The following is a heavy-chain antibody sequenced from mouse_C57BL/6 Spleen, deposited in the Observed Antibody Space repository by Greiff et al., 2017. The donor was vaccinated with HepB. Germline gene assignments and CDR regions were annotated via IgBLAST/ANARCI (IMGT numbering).Heavy chain of an antibody. CDR1: GFTFSSYA. Sequence: EVQRVESGGGLVKPGGSLKLSCAASGFTFSSYAMSWVRQTPEKRLEWVATISDGGSYTYYPDNVKGRFTISRDNAKNNLYLQMSHLKSEDTTMYYCARDDYYGYFDYWGQGTTLTVSS. J-gene: IGHJ2*01. CDR2: ISDGGSYT. V-gene: IGHV5-4*01. D-gene: IGHD1-1*01. CDR3: ARDDYYGYFDY.